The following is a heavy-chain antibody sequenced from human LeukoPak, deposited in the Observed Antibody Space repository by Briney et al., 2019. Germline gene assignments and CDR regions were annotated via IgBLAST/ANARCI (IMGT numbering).Heavy chain of an antibody. D-gene: IGHD6-13*01. CDR2: IYSDDTT. V-gene: IGHV3-53*05. CDR3: AKDHSGAAAGTFLVY. J-gene: IGHJ4*02. CDR1: GFTVSGNY. Sequence: TGGSLRLSCAVSGFTVSGNYMSWIRQGPGKGLEWVSLIYSDDTTLYADSVKGRFTISRDNSKNTLYLQMNSLRAEDTAVYYCAKDHSGAAAGTFLVYWGQGTLVTVSS.